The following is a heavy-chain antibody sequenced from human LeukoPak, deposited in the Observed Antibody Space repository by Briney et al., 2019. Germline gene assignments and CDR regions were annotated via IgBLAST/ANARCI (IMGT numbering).Heavy chain of an antibody. J-gene: IGHJ4*02. Sequence: GVSLRLSCAASVFTFSSYGMHWVRQAPGKGLEGVAFIRYDGSNKYYADSVKGRFTISRDNSKNTLYLQMNSLRAEDTAVYYCAKGPGFTMVREFDYWGQGTLVTVSS. CDR3: AKGPGFTMVREFDY. CDR2: IRYDGSNK. V-gene: IGHV3-30*02. CDR1: VFTFSSYG. D-gene: IGHD3-10*01.